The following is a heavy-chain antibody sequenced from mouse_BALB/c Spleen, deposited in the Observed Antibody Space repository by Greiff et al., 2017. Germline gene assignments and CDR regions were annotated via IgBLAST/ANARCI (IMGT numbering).Heavy chain of an antibody. CDR2: ISSGGST. D-gene: IGHD2-4*01. CDR3: ARNDYDWYFDV. Sequence: EVKVVESGGGLVKPGGSLKLSCAASGFTFSSYAMSWVRQTPEKRLEWVASISSGGSTYYPDSVKGRFTISRDNARNILYLQMSSLRSEDTAMYYCARNDYDWYFDVWGAGTTVTVSS. V-gene: IGHV5-6-5*01. CDR1: GFTFSSYA. J-gene: IGHJ1*01.